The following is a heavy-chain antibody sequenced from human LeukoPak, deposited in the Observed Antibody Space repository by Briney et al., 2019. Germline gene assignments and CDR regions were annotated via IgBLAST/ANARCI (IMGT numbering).Heavy chain of an antibody. V-gene: IGHV3-73*01. J-gene: IGHJ4*02. CDR2: IRSKANSYAT. CDR3: RGVGSSSGRDY. CDR1: GFTFSGSA. D-gene: IGHD3-10*01. Sequence: GGSLKLSCAASGFTFSGSAMHWVRQASGKGLEWVGRIRSKANSYATAYAASVKGGFTISRDDSKNTAYLQMNSLKTEDTAVYYCRGVGSSSGRDYWGQGTLVTVSS.